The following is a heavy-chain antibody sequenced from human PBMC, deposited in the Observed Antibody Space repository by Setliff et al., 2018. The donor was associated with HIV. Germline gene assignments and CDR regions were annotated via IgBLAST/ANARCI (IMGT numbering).Heavy chain of an antibody. CDR1: GVSISSSNW. V-gene: IGHV4-4*02. J-gene: IGHJ4*02. CDR3: ARSGSGWFLSY. Sequence: LSLTCAVSGVSISSSNWWSWVRQPPGKGLEWIGEMYHIGSTNYNPSLKSRVTISLDKSKNQFSLKLSSVTAADTAVYYCARSGSGWFLSYWGQGTLVTVS. D-gene: IGHD6-19*01. CDR2: MYHIGST.